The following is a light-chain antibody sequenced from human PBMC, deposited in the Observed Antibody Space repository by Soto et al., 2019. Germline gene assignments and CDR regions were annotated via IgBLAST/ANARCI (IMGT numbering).Light chain of an antibody. J-gene: IGKJ1*01. V-gene: IGKV3-20*01. Sequence: IVMTQSPATLSVSPWERATLSCRASQSVSSSYLAWYQQKPGQAPRLLIYGASSRATGIPDRFSGSGSGTDFTLTISRLEPEDFAVYYCQLRRTFGQGTKVDI. CDR3: QLRRT. CDR1: QSVSSSY. CDR2: GAS.